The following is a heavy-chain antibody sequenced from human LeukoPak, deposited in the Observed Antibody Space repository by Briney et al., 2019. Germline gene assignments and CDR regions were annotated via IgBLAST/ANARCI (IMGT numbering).Heavy chain of an antibody. J-gene: IGHJ3*02. CDR3: ARDEIRSGLVGATMAVLGAFDI. V-gene: IGHV4-4*07. CDR1: GGSISSYY. CDR2: IYTSGST. D-gene: IGHD1-26*01. Sequence: SETLSLTCTVSGGSISSYYWSWIRQPAGKGLEWIGRIYTSGSTNYNPSLKSRVTMSVDTSKNQFSLKLSSVTAADTAVYYCARDEIRSGLVGATMAVLGAFDIWGQGTMVTVSS.